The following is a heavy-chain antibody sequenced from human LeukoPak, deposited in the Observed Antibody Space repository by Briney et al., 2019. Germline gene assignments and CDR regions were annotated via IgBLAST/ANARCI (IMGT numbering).Heavy chain of an antibody. J-gene: IGHJ4*02. CDR1: GFTSSSYG. D-gene: IGHD1-26*01. CDR2: ITSTSSYI. Sequence: GGSLRLSCAASGFTSSSYGMNWVRQAPGKGLEWVSSITSTSSYINYVDSVKGRFTISRDNAKNSLYLQMNSLRAEDMALYYCAKDSGSYFMSVDYWGQGTLVTVSS. V-gene: IGHV3-21*04. CDR3: AKDSGSYFMSVDY.